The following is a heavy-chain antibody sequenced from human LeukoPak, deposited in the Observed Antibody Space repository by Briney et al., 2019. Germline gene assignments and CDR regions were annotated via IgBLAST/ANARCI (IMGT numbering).Heavy chain of an antibody. CDR1: GFTFSSYW. V-gene: IGHV3-7*04. CDR2: IKQDGSEK. CDR3: ARDHYDILTVAYYYYGMDV. D-gene: IGHD3-9*01. Sequence: GGSLRLSCVASGFTFSSYWMSWVRQAPGRGLEWVANIKQDGSEKYYVDSVKGRFTISRDNAKNSLYLQMNSLRAEDTAVYYCARDHYDILTVAYYYYGMDVWGQGTTVTVSS. J-gene: IGHJ6*02.